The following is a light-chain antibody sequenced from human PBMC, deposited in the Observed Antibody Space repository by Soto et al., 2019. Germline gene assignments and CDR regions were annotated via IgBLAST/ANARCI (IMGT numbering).Light chain of an antibody. CDR3: QQYNSYWT. J-gene: IGKJ1*01. CDR1: HSISSW. CDR2: AAS. V-gene: IGKV1-5*01. Sequence: DIQMTQSPSTLSASIGDRVTITCRASHSISSWLAWYQQKPVKVPNLLIYAASTLESGVPSRFSGSGSGTEFTLTISSLQPDDFATYYCQQYNSYWTFGQGTKVDIK.